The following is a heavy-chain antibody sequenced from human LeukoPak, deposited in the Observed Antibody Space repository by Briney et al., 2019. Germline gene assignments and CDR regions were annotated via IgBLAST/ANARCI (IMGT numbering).Heavy chain of an antibody. Sequence: SETLSLTCAVYGGSFSGYYWSWIRQPPGKGLEWIGEINHCGSTNYNPSLKSRVTISVDTSKNQFSLKLSSVTAADTAVYYCARYYDSSGYYDYWGQGTLVTVSS. J-gene: IGHJ4*02. D-gene: IGHD3-22*01. CDR1: GGSFSGYY. CDR2: INHCGST. V-gene: IGHV4-34*01. CDR3: ARYYDSSGYYDY.